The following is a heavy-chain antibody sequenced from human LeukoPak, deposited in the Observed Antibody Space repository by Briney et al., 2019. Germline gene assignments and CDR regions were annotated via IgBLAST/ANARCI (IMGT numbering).Heavy chain of an antibody. D-gene: IGHD3-9*01. CDR1: GFTVSSNY. J-gene: IGHJ4*02. Sequence: GGSLRLSCAASGFTVSSNYMSWVRQAPGKGLEWVSVIYSGGSTYYADSVKGRFTISRDNSKNTLYLQMNSLRAEDTAVYYCARLENYDILTGYYFDYWGQGTLVTVSS. V-gene: IGHV3-66*04. CDR3: ARLENYDILTGYYFDY. CDR2: IYSGGST.